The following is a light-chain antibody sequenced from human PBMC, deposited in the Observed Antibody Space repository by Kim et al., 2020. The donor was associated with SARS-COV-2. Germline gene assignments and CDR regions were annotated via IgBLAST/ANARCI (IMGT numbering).Light chain of an antibody. CDR2: GAS. Sequence: PGERATLSGRASQSVSSNYLAWSQQKPGQAPRLLIYGASSRATGIPDRFSGSGSGTDFTLTITRLEPEDFAVYYCQQYSSSPATFGQGTKVDIK. V-gene: IGKV3-20*01. CDR1: QSVSSNY. J-gene: IGKJ1*01. CDR3: QQYSSSPAT.